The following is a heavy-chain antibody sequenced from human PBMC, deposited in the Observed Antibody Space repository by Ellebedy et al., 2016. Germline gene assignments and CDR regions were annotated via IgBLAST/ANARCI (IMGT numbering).Heavy chain of an antibody. J-gene: IGHJ2*01. Sequence: GESLKISXAASGFTFSSYAMNWVRQAPGKGLVWVSGISGSGYNRYYADSVKGHFTISRDNSKSTVYLQVDSLRVEDTALSYCARSTAPPGLLRGYFDLWGRGTLVSVSS. CDR1: GFTFSSYA. CDR2: ISGSGYNR. D-gene: IGHD4-17*01. CDR3: ARSTAPPGLLRGYFDL. V-gene: IGHV3-23*01.